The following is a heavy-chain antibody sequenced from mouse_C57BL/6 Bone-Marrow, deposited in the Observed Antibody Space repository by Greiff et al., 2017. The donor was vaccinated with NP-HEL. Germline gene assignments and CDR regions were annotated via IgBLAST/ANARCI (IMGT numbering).Heavy chain of an antibody. V-gene: IGHV1-64*01. Sequence: QVQLQQPGAELVKPGASVKLSCKASGYTFTSYWMHWVKQRPGQGLEWIGMIHPNSGSTNYNEKFKSKATLTVDKSSSTAYMQLSSLTSEDSAVYYCARSRNYYGSSYYYWGQGTTLTVSS. J-gene: IGHJ2*01. CDR2: IHPNSGST. CDR3: ARSRNYYGSSYYY. D-gene: IGHD1-1*01. CDR1: GYTFTSYW.